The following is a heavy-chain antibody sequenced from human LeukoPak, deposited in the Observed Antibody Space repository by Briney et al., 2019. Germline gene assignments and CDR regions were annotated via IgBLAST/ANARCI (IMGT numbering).Heavy chain of an antibody. CDR2: IYSGGST. V-gene: IGHV3-66*01. D-gene: IGHD3-3*01. CDR3: ARDRSGYANDAFDF. J-gene: IGHJ3*01. CDR1: GFTVSHNY. Sequence: GGSLRLSCAASGFTVSHNYMSWVRQAPGKGLEWVSVIYSGGSTNYADSVKGRFTISRDNSKNTMFLQMNSLRAGDTAVYHCARDRSGYANDAFDFWGQGTMVTVSS.